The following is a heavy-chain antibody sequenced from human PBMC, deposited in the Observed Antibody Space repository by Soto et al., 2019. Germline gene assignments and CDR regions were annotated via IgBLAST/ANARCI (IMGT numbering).Heavy chain of an antibody. V-gene: IGHV4-31*03. Sequence: QVQLQESGPGLVKPSETLSLTCTVSGGSISSSGYYWSWIRQNPGKGLEWIGYIHYSGNTYYNPSLKSRVTISVDTSKNQFSLRLSSVTAADTAVYYCAKSLTINADFDCGGQGTLVTVSS. D-gene: IGHD3-9*01. CDR1: GGSISSSGYY. CDR2: IHYSGNT. CDR3: AKSLTINADFDC. J-gene: IGHJ4*02.